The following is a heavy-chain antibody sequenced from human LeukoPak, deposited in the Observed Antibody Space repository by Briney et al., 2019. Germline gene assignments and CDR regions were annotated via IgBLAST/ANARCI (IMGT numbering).Heavy chain of an antibody. V-gene: IGHV3-15*01. J-gene: IGHJ4*02. D-gene: IGHD3-3*01. CDR3: ARARSLDDFWSGYPPTYFDY. CDR2: IKSKTNGGTT. CDR1: GFVFSDAW. Sequence: GGSLRLSCAVSGFVFSDAWMSWVRQAPGKGLEWVGRIKSKTNGGTTDYAAPVKGRFSISRDNSKNTLYLQMNSLRAEDTAVYYCARARSLDDFWSGYPPTYFDYWGQGTLVTVSS.